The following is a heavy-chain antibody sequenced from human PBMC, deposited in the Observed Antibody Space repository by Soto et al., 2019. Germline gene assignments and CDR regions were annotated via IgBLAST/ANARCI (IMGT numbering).Heavy chain of an antibody. D-gene: IGHD6-19*01. V-gene: IGHV2-5*02. CDR2: IYWDDDK. CDR1: GFSLSSTRMA. Sequence: QITLKESGPTLVKPTQTLTLTCTFSGFSLSSTRMAVGWIRQPPGKALEWLALIYWDDDKHYSPFLKSRLTISKDTAKNQVVLTMSNMAPVDTARYYFAHLAVAGLGYYFGYWGQGTLVTVS. J-gene: IGHJ4*02. CDR3: AHLAVAGLGYYFGY.